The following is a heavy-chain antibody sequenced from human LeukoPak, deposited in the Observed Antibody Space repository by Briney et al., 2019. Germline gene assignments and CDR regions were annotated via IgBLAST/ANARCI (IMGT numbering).Heavy chain of an antibody. J-gene: IGHJ4*02. CDR1: GYIFTNYG. V-gene: IGHV1-18*01. D-gene: IGHD2-2*01. CDR2: INTFNGNT. CDR3: ARDYCSSSTCQDGLFDY. Sequence: ASVKVSCKPSGYIFTNYGLSWVRQAPGQGLEWMGWINTFNGNTSYAQSFQGRVTMTTVTSTTTAYMELTSLTSDDTAVYYCARDYCSSSTCQDGLFDYWGQGTLVIVSS.